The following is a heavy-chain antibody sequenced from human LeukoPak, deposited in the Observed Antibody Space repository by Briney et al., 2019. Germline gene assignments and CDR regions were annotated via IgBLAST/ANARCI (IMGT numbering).Heavy chain of an antibody. J-gene: IGHJ5*02. V-gene: IGHV3-7*01. D-gene: IGHD6-13*01. Sequence: GGSLRLSCAASGLTFSSYWMSWVRQAPGKGLEWVANIKEDGSEKYYVDSVKGRFTIFRDNAKKSLYLQMNSLRAEDTAVYYCARASYVASGFDPWGQGILVTVSS. CDR1: GLTFSSYW. CDR2: IKEDGSEK. CDR3: ARASYVASGFDP.